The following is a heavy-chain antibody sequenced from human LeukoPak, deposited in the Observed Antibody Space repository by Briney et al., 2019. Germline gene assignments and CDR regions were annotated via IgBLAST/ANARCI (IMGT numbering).Heavy chain of an antibody. CDR1: GMTFSNHW. CDR2: IKTDGRTT. J-gene: IGHJ4*02. V-gene: IGHV3-74*01. CDR3: TTGPSYGYEW. Sequence: GGSLRLSCAASGMTFSNHWMHWVRQAPGKGLVWVSLIKTDGRTTIYADSVKGRLTISRDNGKSTLYLQMNSLRADDTAIYYCTTGPSYGYEWWGQGTVVTVSS. D-gene: IGHD3-16*01.